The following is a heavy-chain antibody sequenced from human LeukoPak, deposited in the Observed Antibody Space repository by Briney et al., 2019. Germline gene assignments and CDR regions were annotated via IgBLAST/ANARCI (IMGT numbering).Heavy chain of an antibody. Sequence: GGSLRLSCAASGFTFSSYSMNWVRQAPGKGLEWVSYISSSSSTIYYADSVKGRFTISRDNAKNSLYLQMNSLRAEDTAVYYCAREYPIGTYYYYYYMDVWGKGTTVTVSS. CDR1: GFTFSSYS. CDR2: ISSSSSTI. CDR3: AREYPIGTYYYYYYMDV. V-gene: IGHV3-48*01. D-gene: IGHD1-14*01. J-gene: IGHJ6*03.